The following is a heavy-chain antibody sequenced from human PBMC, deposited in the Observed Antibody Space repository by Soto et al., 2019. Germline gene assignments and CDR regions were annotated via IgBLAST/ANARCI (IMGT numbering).Heavy chain of an antibody. CDR2: INPTSGGT. D-gene: IGHD3-9*01. J-gene: IGHJ4*02. CDR3: ARGALTAYYYHTPQPPDY. Sequence: ASVELSCKASGYTFTVYYMHWVRQAPGQGLEWMGWINPTSGGTNYAKEFQGRGTMTRDTSSSTAYMELSRLRCDDTAVYYCARGALTAYYYHTPQPPDYWGQGTLVTVSS. CDR1: GYTFTVYY. V-gene: IGHV1-2*02.